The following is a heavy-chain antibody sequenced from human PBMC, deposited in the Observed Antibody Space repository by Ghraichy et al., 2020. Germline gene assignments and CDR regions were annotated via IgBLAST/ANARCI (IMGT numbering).Heavy chain of an antibody. CDR3: ATVRYYYDSSGYENNMYYFDY. CDR2: FDPEDGET. D-gene: IGHD3-22*01. V-gene: IGHV1-24*01. Sequence: ASVKVSCKVSGYTLTELSMHWVRQAPGKGLEWMGGFDPEDGETIYAQKFQGRVTMTEDTSTDTAYMELSSLRSEDTAVYYCATVRYYYDSSGYENNMYYFDYWGQGTLVTVSA. J-gene: IGHJ4*02. CDR1: GYTLTELS.